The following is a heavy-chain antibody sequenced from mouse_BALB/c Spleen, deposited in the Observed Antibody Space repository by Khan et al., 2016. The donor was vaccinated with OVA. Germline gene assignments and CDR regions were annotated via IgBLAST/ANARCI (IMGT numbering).Heavy chain of an antibody. Sequence: EVQLQESGPGLVKPSQSLSLTCTVTGYSITSDYAWNWIRQFPGNKLEWMGYISYSGRTSYNPSLKSRISITRDTSKNLFFLQLNSVTTEDTATYSCARSVTITTVVATDFDYWGQGTTLTGSS. CDR3: ARSVTITTVVATDFDY. CDR1: GYSITSDYA. CDR2: ISYSGRT. V-gene: IGHV3-2*02. D-gene: IGHD1-1*01. J-gene: IGHJ2*01.